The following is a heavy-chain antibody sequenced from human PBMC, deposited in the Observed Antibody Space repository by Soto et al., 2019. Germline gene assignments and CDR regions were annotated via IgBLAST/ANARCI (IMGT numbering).Heavy chain of an antibody. CDR1: GYSFTSYW. CDR3: ARVGYCSGGSCNYYYYGMDV. J-gene: IGHJ6*04. CDR2: IDPSDSYT. V-gene: IGHV5-10-1*01. D-gene: IGHD2-15*01. Sequence: GESLKISCKGSGYSFTSYWISWVRQMPGKGLEWMGRIDPSDSYTNYSPSFQGHVTISADKSISTAYLQWSSLKASDTAMYYCARVGYCSGGSCNYYYYGMDVWGEGTSVTASS.